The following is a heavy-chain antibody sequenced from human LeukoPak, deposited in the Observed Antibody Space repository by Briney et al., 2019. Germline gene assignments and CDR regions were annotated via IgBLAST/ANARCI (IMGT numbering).Heavy chain of an antibody. D-gene: IGHD3-3*01. J-gene: IGHJ5*02. CDR2: IYYSGST. CDR1: GGSISSSSYY. CDR3: ARHERITIFGVVIISWFDP. Sequence: PSGTLSLTCAVSGGSISSSSYYWGWIRQPPGKGLEWIGSIYYSGSTYYDPSLKSRVTISVDTSKNQFSLKLSSVTAADTAVYYCARHERITIFGVVIISWFDPWGQGTLVTVSS. V-gene: IGHV4-39*01.